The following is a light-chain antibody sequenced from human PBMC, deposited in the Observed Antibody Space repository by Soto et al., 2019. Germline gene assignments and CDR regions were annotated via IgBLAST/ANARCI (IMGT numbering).Light chain of an antibody. Sequence: DIQMTQSPSSVSASVGDRVTITCRASQGIRSWLAWYQQKPGKAPKLLISSASTLQSGVPSRFSGSGSGTDFTLTISGQQPEDFATYYCQQSDTFPATFGGGTRVEIK. CDR1: QGIRSW. CDR3: QQSDTFPAT. J-gene: IGKJ4*01. V-gene: IGKV1D-12*01. CDR2: SAS.